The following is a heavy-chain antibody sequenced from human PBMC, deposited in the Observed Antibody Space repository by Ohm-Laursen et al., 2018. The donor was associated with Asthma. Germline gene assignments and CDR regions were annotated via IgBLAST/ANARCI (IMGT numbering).Heavy chain of an antibody. CDR2: IIPILRTA. Sequence: GSSVKVSCKASGYTFTSYGISWVRQAPGQGLEWMGGIIPILRTANYAQNFRGRVTITADESTSTAYMDLSSLRSEDTAVYYCARGRYDSSDYDLYGLDVWGQGTTVTVSS. J-gene: IGHJ6*02. CDR3: ARGRYDSSDYDLYGLDV. D-gene: IGHD3-22*01. CDR1: GYTFTSYG. V-gene: IGHV1-69*01.